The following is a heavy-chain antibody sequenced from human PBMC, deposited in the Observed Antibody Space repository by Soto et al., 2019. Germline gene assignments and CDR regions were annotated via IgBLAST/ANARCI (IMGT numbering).Heavy chain of an antibody. J-gene: IGHJ5*02. CDR3: ARGLTLGALPSHFHR. CDR2: IHHSGIT. CDR1: GASVNDGNYY. V-gene: IGHV4-61*03. Sequence: PSETLSLTCSVSGASVNDGNYYWSWIRQSPGKGLEWIGLIHHSGITNYNPSLKRRVTISLDSSKNDFSLKLNSVTAADTAVYYRARGLTLGALPSHFHRWGQGTPVTSPQ. D-gene: IGHD3-16*02.